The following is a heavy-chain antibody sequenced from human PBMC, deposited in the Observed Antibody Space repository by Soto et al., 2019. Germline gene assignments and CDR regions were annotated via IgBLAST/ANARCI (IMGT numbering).Heavy chain of an antibody. D-gene: IGHD3-9*01. V-gene: IGHV4-4*02. CDR1: GGSITSSNW. Sequence: PSETLSLTCAVSGGSITSSNWWSWVRQPPGKGLEWIGEIYHSGSTNYNPSLKSRVTISVDKSKNQFSLKLSSVTAADTAVYYCARATGNYDILTGYYPQAFDIWGQGTMVT. CDR2: IYHSGST. CDR3: ARATGNYDILTGYYPQAFDI. J-gene: IGHJ3*02.